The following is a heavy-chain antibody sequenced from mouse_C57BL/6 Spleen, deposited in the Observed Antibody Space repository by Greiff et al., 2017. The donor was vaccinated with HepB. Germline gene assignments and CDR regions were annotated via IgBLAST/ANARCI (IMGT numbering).Heavy chain of an antibody. D-gene: IGHD2-5*01. J-gene: IGHJ2*01. V-gene: IGHV3-6*01. CDR1: GYSITSGYY. Sequence: EVKLQESGPGLVKPSQSLSLTCSVTGYSITSGYYWNWIRQFPGNKLEWMGYISYDGSNNYNPSLKNRISITRDTSKNQFFLKLNSVTTEDTATYYCARGDSNQYYFDYWGQGTTLTVSS. CDR2: ISYDGSN. CDR3: ARGDSNQYYFDY.